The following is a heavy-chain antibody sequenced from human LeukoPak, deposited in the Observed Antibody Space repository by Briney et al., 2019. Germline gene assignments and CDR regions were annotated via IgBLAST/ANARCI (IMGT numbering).Heavy chain of an antibody. CDR2: IYHSGST. Sequence: SQTLSLTCAVSGGSISSGGYSWSWLPQPPGTGLEWIGYIYHSGSTYYNPSLKSRVTISVDKSKNQFSLKLSSVTAADTAVYYCARGTMIERWFDHWGQGTLVTVSS. CDR1: GGSISSGGYS. V-gene: IGHV4-30-2*01. CDR3: ARGTMIERWFDH. D-gene: IGHD3-22*01. J-gene: IGHJ5*02.